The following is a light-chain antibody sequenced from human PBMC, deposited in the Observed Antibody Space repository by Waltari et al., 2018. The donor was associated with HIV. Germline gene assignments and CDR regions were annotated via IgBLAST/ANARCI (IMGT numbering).Light chain of an antibody. CDR1: SSDVGSYNR. CDR3: SLYTSSSTLV. V-gene: IGLV2-18*01. Sequence: QSALTQPPSVSGSPGQSVTISCTGTSSDVGSYNRVSWSQQPPGTAPKLLIYAVSNRPSGVPDRFSGSKSGNTASLTISGLQAEDEADYYCSLYTSSSTLVFGGGTKLTVL. J-gene: IGLJ2*01. CDR2: AVS.